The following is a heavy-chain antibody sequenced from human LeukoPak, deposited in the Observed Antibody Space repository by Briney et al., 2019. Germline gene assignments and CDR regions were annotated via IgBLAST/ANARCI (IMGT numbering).Heavy chain of an antibody. Sequence: ASETLSLSCTVSGGSISSYYWSWIRQPAGKGLEWIGRIYTSGSTNYNPSLKSRVTMSVDTSKDQFSLKLSSVAAADTAVYYCAREGGVIAARRRFDYWGQGTLVTVSS. CDR3: AREGGVIAARRRFDY. V-gene: IGHV4-4*07. D-gene: IGHD6-6*01. CDR1: GGSISSYY. CDR2: IYTSGST. J-gene: IGHJ4*02.